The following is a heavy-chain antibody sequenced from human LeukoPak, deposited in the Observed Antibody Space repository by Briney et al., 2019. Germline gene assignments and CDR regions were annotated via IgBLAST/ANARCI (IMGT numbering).Heavy chain of an antibody. CDR1: GFTFSSYA. J-gene: IGHJ4*02. V-gene: IGHV3-23*01. D-gene: IGHD3-10*01. CDR3: AKESGITMVQGVIKGFHFDY. Sequence: EGSLRLSCAASGFTFSSYAMSWVRQAPGKGLEWVSAISGSGGSTYYADSVKGRFTISRDNSKNTLYLQMNSLRAEDTAVYYCAKESGITMVQGVIKGFHFDYWGQGTLVTVSS. CDR2: ISGSGGST.